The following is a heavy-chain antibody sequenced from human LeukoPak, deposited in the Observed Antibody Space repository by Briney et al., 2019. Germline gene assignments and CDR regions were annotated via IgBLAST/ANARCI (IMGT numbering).Heavy chain of an antibody. CDR2: ISYDGSNK. J-gene: IGHJ4*02. V-gene: IGHV3-30-3*01. CDR1: GFTFNNYY. D-gene: IGHD3-16*02. Sequence: GGSLRLSCAASGFTFNNYYIHWVRQAPGKGLEWVAVISYDGSNKYYADSVKGRFTISRDNSKNTLYLQMNSLRAEDTAVYYCATAGSYRFDHWGQGTLVTVSS. CDR3: ATAGSYRFDH.